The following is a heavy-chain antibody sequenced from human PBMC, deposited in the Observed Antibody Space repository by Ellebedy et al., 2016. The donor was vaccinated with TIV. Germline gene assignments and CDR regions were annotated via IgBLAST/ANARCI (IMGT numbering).Heavy chain of an antibody. J-gene: IGHJ4*02. Sequence: GESLKISCAASGFTFSSYSMNWVRQAPGKGLEWVSYISSSSSTIYYADSVKGRFTISRDNAKNSLYLQMNSLRAEDTAVYYCAGHGDRAMTHWGQGTLVTVSS. V-gene: IGHV3-48*01. CDR2: ISSSSSTI. CDR3: AGHGDRAMTH. CDR1: GFTFSSYS. D-gene: IGHD5-18*01.